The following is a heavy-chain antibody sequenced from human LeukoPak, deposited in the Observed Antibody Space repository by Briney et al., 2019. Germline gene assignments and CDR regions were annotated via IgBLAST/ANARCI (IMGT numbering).Heavy chain of an antibody. CDR1: GFTFSSYS. Sequence: GGSLRLSCAASGFTFSSYSMNWVRQAPGKGLEWVSSISSSSYIYYADSVKGRFTISRDNAKNSLYLQMNSLRAEDTAVYYCARDADDSSGYYWGQGTLVTVSS. D-gene: IGHD3-22*01. V-gene: IGHV3-21*01. CDR3: ARDADDSSGYY. CDR2: ISSSSYI. J-gene: IGHJ4*02.